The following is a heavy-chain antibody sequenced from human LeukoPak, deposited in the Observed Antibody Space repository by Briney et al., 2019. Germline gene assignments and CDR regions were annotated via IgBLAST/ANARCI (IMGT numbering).Heavy chain of an antibody. V-gene: IGHV4-59*08. D-gene: IGHD4-17*01. J-gene: IGHJ4*02. Sequence: SETLSLTCTVSGGSISSYYWSWIRQPPGKGLEWIGYIYYSGSTNYNPSLKSRVTISVDTSKNQFSLRLSSVTAADTAVYYCARHAPPPPYGDYPNSGIDYWGQGTLVTVSS. CDR1: GGSISSYY. CDR2: IYYSGST. CDR3: ARHAPPPPYGDYPNSGIDY.